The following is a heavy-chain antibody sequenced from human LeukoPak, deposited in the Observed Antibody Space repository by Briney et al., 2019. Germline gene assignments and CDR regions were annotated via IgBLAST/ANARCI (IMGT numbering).Heavy chain of an antibody. V-gene: IGHV3-23*01. CDR2: ISGSGDSA. J-gene: IGHJ4*02. CDR3: AKDPGGAAAGSFSFDY. CDR1: GFTFSSYA. Sequence: GGSLRLSCAASGFTFSSYAMTWVRQAPGKGLEWVSAISGSGDSAYYADSVKGRFTISRDNSKNTLYLQMDGLGAENTAVYYCAKDPGGAAAGSFSFDYWGQGTLVTVSS. D-gene: IGHD6-13*01.